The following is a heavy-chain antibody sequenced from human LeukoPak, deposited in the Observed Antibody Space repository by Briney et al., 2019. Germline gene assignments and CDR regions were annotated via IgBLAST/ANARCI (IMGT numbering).Heavy chain of an antibody. CDR2: ISFDGSNK. J-gene: IGHJ3*02. Sequence: PGGSLRLSCSASGFTFSSYAMHWVRQAPGKGLEWVAVISFDGSNKYYADSVKGRFTISRDNSKNTLYLQMNSLRAEDTAVYYCAKGRVGANDWDAFDIWGQGTMVTVSS. V-gene: IGHV3-30-3*01. CDR3: AKGRVGANDWDAFDI. CDR1: GFTFSSYA. D-gene: IGHD1-26*01.